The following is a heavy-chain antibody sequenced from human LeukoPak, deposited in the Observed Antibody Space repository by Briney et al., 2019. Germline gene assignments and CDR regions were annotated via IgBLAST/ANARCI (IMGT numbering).Heavy chain of an antibody. CDR1: RGTFSSYT. CDR2: SIRIRGKA. J-gene: IGHJ5*02. D-gene: IGHD2-2*01. Sequence: SSVKVSCKASRGTFSSYTISGVRQAAGQGRAWMGRSIRIRGKASYAQKFQRRVTSTADKSTSTAYMELSSLRSEDTAVYYCARDVRGYCSSTSCYWFDPWGQGTLVTVSS. CDR3: ARDVRGYCSSTSCYWFDP. V-gene: IGHV1-69*08.